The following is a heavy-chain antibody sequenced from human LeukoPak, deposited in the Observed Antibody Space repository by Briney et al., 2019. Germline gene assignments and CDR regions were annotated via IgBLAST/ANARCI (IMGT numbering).Heavy chain of an antibody. CDR3: AKTSGWPYYFDY. J-gene: IGHJ4*02. Sequence: GGSLRLSCAASGFTFNTYGMHWVRKAPGKGLEWVAFIRYDGSNKYSADSVKGRSTISRDNSKNTLYLQMNSLRAEDTAVYYCAKTSGWPYYFDYWGQGTLVTVSS. V-gene: IGHV3-30*02. D-gene: IGHD6-19*01. CDR2: IRYDGSNK. CDR1: GFTFNTYG.